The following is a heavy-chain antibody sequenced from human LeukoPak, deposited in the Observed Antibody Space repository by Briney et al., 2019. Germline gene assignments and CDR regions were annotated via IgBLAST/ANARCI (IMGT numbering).Heavy chain of an antibody. CDR3: ASGRPQYYYDSSGYCPY. Sequence: GGSLRLSCAASGFNFDDYGMTWVRQIPGKGLEWVAGVNSNGRSAGYAASVRGRFTISRDNAKNSLYLEMDSLRAEDTAVYYCASGRPQYYYDSSGYCPYWGQGTLVTVSS. CDR1: GFNFDDYG. V-gene: IGHV3-20*04. CDR2: VNSNGRSA. D-gene: IGHD3-22*01. J-gene: IGHJ4*02.